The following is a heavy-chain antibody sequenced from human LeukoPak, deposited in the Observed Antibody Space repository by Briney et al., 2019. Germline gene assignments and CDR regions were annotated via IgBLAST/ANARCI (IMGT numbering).Heavy chain of an antibody. D-gene: IGHD3-10*01. Sequence: HPGGSLRLSCAASGFTFDDYAMHWVRQTPGKGLEWVSGITWNSNTIRYADSVKGRFTISRDNAKNSPYLQMNSLRAEDTALYYCAKDLGNMFYYGRLDYWGQGILVAVSS. CDR2: ITWNSNTI. CDR3: AKDLGNMFYYGRLDY. V-gene: IGHV3-9*01. CDR1: GFTFDDYA. J-gene: IGHJ4*02.